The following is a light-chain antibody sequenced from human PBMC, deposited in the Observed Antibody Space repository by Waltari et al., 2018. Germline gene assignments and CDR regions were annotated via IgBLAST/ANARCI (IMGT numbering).Light chain of an antibody. J-gene: IGLJ2*01. Sequence: QLVLTQSPSASASLGASVKLTCTLSSGHSSYAIAWHPQQPEKGPRYLMKLNSDGRHSKGDGSPDRFSGSSSGAERYLTISRLQSEDEADYYCQTWGTGSVVFGGGTKLTVL. V-gene: IGLV4-69*01. CDR1: SGHSSYA. CDR2: LNSDGRH. CDR3: QTWGTGSVV.